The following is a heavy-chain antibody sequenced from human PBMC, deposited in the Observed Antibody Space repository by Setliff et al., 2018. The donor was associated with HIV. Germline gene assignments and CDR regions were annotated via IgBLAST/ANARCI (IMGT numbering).Heavy chain of an antibody. CDR3: ARVPGRDYNLWFDP. Sequence: SETLSLTCNVSGTSISSGTYYWSWIRQPAGKGLEWVGHILSSGRTNYNPSLKSRVTISIDTSKNQFSLKVTSVTAADTAVYYCARVPGRDYNLWFDPWGQGTLVTVSS. J-gene: IGHJ5*02. CDR2: ILSSGRT. V-gene: IGHV4-61*09. CDR1: GTSISSGTYY. D-gene: IGHD3-3*01.